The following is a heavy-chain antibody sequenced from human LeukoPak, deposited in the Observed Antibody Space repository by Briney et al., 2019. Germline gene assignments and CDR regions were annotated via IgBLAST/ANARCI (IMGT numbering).Heavy chain of an antibody. Sequence: PGGSLRLSCAASGFIFTDYWARWVRQAPGKGLEWVSYISDSSAMYYADSVRGRFTISRENDKNSLFLQMNSLRAEDTAVYYCARDGGYSGYDADCWGQGTLVTVSS. CDR3: ARDGGYSGYDADC. J-gene: IGHJ4*02. V-gene: IGHV3-69-1*01. D-gene: IGHD5-12*01. CDR2: ISDSSAM. CDR1: GFIFTDYW.